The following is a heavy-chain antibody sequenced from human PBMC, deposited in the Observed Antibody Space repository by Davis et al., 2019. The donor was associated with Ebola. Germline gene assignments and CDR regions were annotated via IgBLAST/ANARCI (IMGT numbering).Heavy chain of an antibody. CDR3: ARQLPWRMGPDY. CDR2: INHSGST. CDR1: GGSFSGYY. D-gene: IGHD1-1*01. Sequence: SQTLSLTCAVYGGSFSGYYWSWIRQPPGKGLEWIGEINHSGSTNYNPSLKSRVTISVDTSKNQFSLNLSSVTAADTAVYYCARQLPWRMGPDYWGQGTLVTVSS. J-gene: IGHJ4*02. V-gene: IGHV4-34*01.